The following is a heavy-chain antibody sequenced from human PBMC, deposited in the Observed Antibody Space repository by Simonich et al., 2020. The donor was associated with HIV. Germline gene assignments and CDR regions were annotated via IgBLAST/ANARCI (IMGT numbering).Heavy chain of an antibody. J-gene: IGHJ4*02. CDR3: ARLTGTTPGGVDY. D-gene: IGHD1-20*01. CDR1: GGSISSSSYY. CDR2: IYYSGST. V-gene: IGHV4-39*01. Sequence: QLQLQESGPGLVKPSETLSLTCTVSGGSISSSSYYWGWIRQPPGKGLECIGSIYYSGSTYYNPSLKSRVTISVDTSKNQFSLKLSSVTAADTAVYYCARLTGTTPGGVDYWGQGTLVTVSS.